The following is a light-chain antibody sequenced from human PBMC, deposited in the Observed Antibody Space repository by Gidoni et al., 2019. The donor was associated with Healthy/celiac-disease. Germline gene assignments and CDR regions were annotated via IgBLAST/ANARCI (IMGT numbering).Light chain of an antibody. CDR2: DAS. J-gene: IGKJ1*01. CDR1: QSISSW. Sequence: EIQMTQSPSTLSASVGDRVTITCRASQSISSWLAWYQQKPGKDPKLLIYDASSLERGVPSRFSGSGSGTEYTITISSLQPDDFATYYCQQYNSYSPEAFGQGTKVEIK. V-gene: IGKV1-5*01. CDR3: QQYNSYSPEA.